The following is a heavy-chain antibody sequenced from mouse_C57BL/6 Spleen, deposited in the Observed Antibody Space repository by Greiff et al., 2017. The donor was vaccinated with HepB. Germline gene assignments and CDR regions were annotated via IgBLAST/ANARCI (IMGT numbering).Heavy chain of an antibody. V-gene: IGHV1-47*01. CDR3: ASRSSSYYFDY. J-gene: IGHJ2*01. CDR2: FHPYNDDT. Sequence: QVQLKQSGAELVKPGASVKMSCKASGYTFTDYSIEWMKQNHGKSLEWIGNFHPYNDDTKYNEKFKGKATLTVEKSSSTAYVELSRLTSDYSAVYYCASRSSSYYFDYWGKGTTLTVSS. CDR1: GYTFTDYS. D-gene: IGHD1-1*01.